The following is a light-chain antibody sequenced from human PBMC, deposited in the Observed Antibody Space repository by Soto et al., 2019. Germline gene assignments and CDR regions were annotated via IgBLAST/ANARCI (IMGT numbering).Light chain of an antibody. Sequence: EIVLTQSPATMSLSPGERATLACRASPSVTNYLAWYQQKPGQPPRLLIYGAFNRAAGIPARFSGSGSGTDLTLTISSLEPEDSAVYYCQLRNIWPPVTFGQGTRLEIK. V-gene: IGKV3-11*01. J-gene: IGKJ5*01. CDR2: GAF. CDR3: QLRNIWPPVT. CDR1: PSVTNY.